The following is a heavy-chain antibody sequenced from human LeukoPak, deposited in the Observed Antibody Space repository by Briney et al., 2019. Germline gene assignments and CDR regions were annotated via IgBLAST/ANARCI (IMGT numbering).Heavy chain of an antibody. D-gene: IGHD1-26*01. CDR1: GFTFSSYD. J-gene: IGHJ4*02. CDR3: ARVRYSGSYFDY. Sequence: AGGSLRLSCAASGFTFSSYDMHWVRRATGKGLEWVSAIGTAGDTYYPGSVKGRFTISRENAKNSLYLQMNSLRAGDTAVYYCARVRYSGSYFDYWGQGTLVTVSS. V-gene: IGHV3-13*01. CDR2: IGTAGDT.